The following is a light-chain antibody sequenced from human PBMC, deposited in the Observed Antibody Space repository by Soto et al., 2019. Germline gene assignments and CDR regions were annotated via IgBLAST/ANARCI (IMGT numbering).Light chain of an antibody. CDR1: QSISNY. V-gene: IGKV1-39*01. Sequence: SQMSQPQYSLSASVGDRVTITCRASQSISNYLNWYQQKPGKAPKLLIYAASSLQSWVPSRFSGSGSGTDFTLTISRLEPEDFAVYYCQQYGSSPQTFGPGTKVDIK. J-gene: IGKJ3*01. CDR2: AAS. CDR3: QQYGSSPQT.